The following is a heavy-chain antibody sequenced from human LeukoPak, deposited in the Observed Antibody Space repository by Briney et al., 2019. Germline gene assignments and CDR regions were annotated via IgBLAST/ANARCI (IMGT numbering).Heavy chain of an antibody. V-gene: IGHV3-7*01. J-gene: IGHJ4*02. D-gene: IGHD2-2*01. Sequence: GGSLRLSCAASGFMFSSNWMSWVRLAPGKGLEWVANIKEDGTETYYVDSVKGRFTVSRDISKNTVYLQMNGLKAEDTAVYYCARDDCSTTPCYAYWGQGTLVTVSS. CDR2: IKEDGTET. CDR3: ARDDCSTTPCYAY. CDR1: GFMFSSNW.